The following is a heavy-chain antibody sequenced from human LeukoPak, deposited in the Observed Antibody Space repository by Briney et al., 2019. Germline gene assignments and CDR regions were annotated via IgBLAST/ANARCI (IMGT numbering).Heavy chain of an antibody. CDR2: INPSGGST. D-gene: IGHD6-19*01. CDR1: GYIFPPYY. J-gene: IGHJ4*02. CDR3: AREGWDSGFDY. V-gene: IGHV1-46*01. Sequence: GASVRISCQASGYIFPPYYIHWVRPAPGQGLEWMGIINPSGGSTTYTQRFQGRVSMTRDMSTSTVYMELSSLRSEDTAVYYCAREGWDSGFDYWGQGTLVTVSS.